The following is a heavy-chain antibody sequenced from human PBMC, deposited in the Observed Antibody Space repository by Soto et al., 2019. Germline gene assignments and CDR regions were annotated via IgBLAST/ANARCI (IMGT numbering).Heavy chain of an antibody. CDR3: AQGLWTLDV. CDR2: ISSSGDYT. D-gene: IGHD3-3*01. J-gene: IGHJ6*02. V-gene: IGHV3-23*01. Sequence: GGSLRLSCAASGIIFSSYAMSWVRQAPGKGLEWVSTISSSGDYTYYADSVKGRFTISRDNSQNTLHLQMNSLRAEDTAVYYCAQGLWTLDVWGQGTTVTVSS. CDR1: GIIFSSYA.